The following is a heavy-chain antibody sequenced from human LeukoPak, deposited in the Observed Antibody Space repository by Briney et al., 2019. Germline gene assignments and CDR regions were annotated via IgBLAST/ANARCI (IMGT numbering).Heavy chain of an antibody. V-gene: IGHV3-30-3*01. CDR1: GFTFSSYA. Sequence: PGGSLRLSCAASGFTFSSYAMHWVRQTPGKGLEWVAVISYDGSNKFYADSVKGRFTISRVNSKNTLYLQMNSLRAEDTAVYYCARVRGNSGPDKPFDYWGQGTLVTVSS. CDR3: ARVRGNSGPDKPFDY. D-gene: IGHD6-19*01. CDR2: ISYDGSNK. J-gene: IGHJ4*02.